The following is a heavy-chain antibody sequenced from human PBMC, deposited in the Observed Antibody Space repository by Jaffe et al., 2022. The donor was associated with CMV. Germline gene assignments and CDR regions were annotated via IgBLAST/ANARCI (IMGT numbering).Heavy chain of an antibody. CDR2: IKQDGSEK. V-gene: IGHV3-7*01. J-gene: IGHJ5*02. CDR3: ARVAIFGAAEGWFDP. D-gene: IGHD3-3*01. CDR1: GFTFSSYW. Sequence: EVQLVESGGGLVQPGGSLRLSCAASGFTFSSYWMSWVRQAPGKGLEWVANIKQDGSEKYYVDSVKGRFTISRDNAKNSLYLQMNSLRAEDTAVYYCARVAIFGAAEGWFDPWGQGTLVTVSS.